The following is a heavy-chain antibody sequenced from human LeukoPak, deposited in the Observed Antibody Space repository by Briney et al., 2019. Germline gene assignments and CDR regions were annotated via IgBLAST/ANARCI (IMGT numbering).Heavy chain of an antibody. CDR3: ARVSTMVRGVPPGLGY. J-gene: IGHJ4*02. D-gene: IGHD3-10*01. V-gene: IGHV1-46*01. CDR1: GYTFTSYY. Sequence: RGASVKVSCKASGYTFTSYYMHWVRQAPGQGLEWMGIINPSGGSTSYAQKFQGRVTMTRDTSTSTVYMELSSLRSEDTAVYYCARVSTMVRGVPPGLGYWGQGTLVTVSS. CDR2: INPSGGST.